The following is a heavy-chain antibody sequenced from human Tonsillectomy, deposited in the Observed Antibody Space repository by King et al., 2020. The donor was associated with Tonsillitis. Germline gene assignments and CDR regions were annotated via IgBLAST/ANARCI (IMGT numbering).Heavy chain of an antibody. D-gene: IGHD3-16*02. Sequence: VQLQESGPGLVKPSETLSLICTVSGGSITNSDYYWGWIRQPPGKGLEWIGSIFYSGSTYYNPSLKSRLTISVDTSKNQFSLKLSSVTAADTAVYYCARRQYDYLWGTYRGGFDYWGQGTLVTVSS. J-gene: IGHJ4*02. V-gene: IGHV4-39*01. CDR2: IFYSGST. CDR3: ARRQYDYLWGTYRGGFDY. CDR1: GGSITNSDYY.